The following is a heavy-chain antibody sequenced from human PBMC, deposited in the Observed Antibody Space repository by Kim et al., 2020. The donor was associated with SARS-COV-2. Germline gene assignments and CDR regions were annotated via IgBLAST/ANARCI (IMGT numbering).Heavy chain of an antibody. CDR1: GGSFSGYY. D-gene: IGHD3-22*01. CDR2: INHSGST. V-gene: IGHV4-34*01. J-gene: IGHJ4*02. CDR3: ARGLPNSVNKYYDSSGYTDY. Sequence: SETLSLTCAVYGGSFSGYYWSWIRQPPGKGLEWIGEINHSGSTNYNPSLKSRVTISVDTSKNQFSLKLSSVTAADTAVYYCARGLPNSVNKYYDSSGYTDYWGQGTLVTVSS.